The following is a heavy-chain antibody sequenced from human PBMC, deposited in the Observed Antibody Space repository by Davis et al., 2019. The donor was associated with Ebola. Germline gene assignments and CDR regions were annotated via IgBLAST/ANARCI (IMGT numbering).Heavy chain of an antibody. CDR3: VGAVGVTNWGYWYFDL. D-gene: IGHD1-26*01. CDR2: MNPNSGNT. Sequence: ASVQVSCKASGCTFTSYDINWVRQATGQGLVWMVWMNPNSGNTGYAQKFQGSVTMTRNTPISTAHMELSSLRSEDTAVYYCVGAVGVTNWGYWYFDLWGRGTLVTVPS. V-gene: IGHV1-8*01. J-gene: IGHJ2*01. CDR1: GCTFTSYD.